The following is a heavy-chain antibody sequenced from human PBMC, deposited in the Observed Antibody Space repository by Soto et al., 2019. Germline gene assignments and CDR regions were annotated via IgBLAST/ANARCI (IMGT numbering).Heavy chain of an antibody. V-gene: IGHV4-59*01. Sequence: QVQLQESGPGLVKPSETLSLTCTVSGGSISSYYWSWIRQPPGKGLEWIGYIYYSGSTNYNPSLKSRVTISVDTSKNQFSLKLSSVTAADTAVYYCARAAPNPITRELYDYYYGMDVWGQGTTVTVSS. CDR2: IYYSGST. D-gene: IGHD3-10*01. CDR3: ARAAPNPITRELYDYYYGMDV. J-gene: IGHJ6*02. CDR1: GGSISSYY.